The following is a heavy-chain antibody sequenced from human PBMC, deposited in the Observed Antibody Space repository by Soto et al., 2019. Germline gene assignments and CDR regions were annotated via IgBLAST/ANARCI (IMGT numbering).Heavy chain of an antibody. Sequence: PSETLSLTCSVPGGAISSYYWSWVRQPAGKGLEWIGRVFSSGSTNYNASLKSRVTMSIDTSKNEVPLTLRSVTAADTGVYYCARVAFSYFGMDVWGPGTTVTVSS. J-gene: IGHJ6*02. D-gene: IGHD3-3*02. V-gene: IGHV4-4*07. CDR3: ARVAFSYFGMDV. CDR1: GGAISSYY. CDR2: VFSSGST.